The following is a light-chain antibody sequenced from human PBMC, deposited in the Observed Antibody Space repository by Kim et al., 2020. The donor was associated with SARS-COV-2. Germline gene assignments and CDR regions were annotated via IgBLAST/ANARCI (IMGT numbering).Light chain of an antibody. J-gene: IGKJ1*01. CDR1: ESVSSW. Sequence: DIQMTQSPSTLSAFVGDRVTITCRASESVSSWLAWFQQKPGQAPKLIIYKASILESGVPSRFSGSGSGTEFTLTISSLQPDDFATYYCQQYDTYWTFGQGTKVDIK. V-gene: IGKV1-5*03. CDR2: KAS. CDR3: QQYDTYWT.